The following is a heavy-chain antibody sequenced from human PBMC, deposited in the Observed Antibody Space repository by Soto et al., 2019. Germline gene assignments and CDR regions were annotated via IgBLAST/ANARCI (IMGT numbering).Heavy chain of an antibody. D-gene: IGHD6-19*01. CDR2: MQPSTGRT. V-gene: IGHV1-8*01. J-gene: IGHJ4*02. CDR1: GYSFTSLD. CDR3: PRAVSAGVDY. Sequence: ASVKVSCKASGYSFTSLDINWVRQTAGQGLEWMGWMQPSTGRTGYAQKFQGRVTMTRDTSINTAYMELTTLTSDDTAFYYCPRAVSAGVDYWGQGTLVTVSS.